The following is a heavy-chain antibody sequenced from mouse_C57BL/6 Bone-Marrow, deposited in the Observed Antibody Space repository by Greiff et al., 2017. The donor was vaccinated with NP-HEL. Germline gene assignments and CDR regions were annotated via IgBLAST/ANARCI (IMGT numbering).Heavy chain of an antibody. CDR3: ARSFMTTEWYFDV. CDR2: IHPNSGST. Sequence: QVQLQQPGAELVKPGASVKLSCKASGYTFTSYWMHWVKQRPGQGLEWIGMIHPNSGSTNYNEKFKSKATLTVDKSSSTAYMQLSSLTSEDSAVYYCARSFMTTEWYFDVWGTGTTVTVSS. D-gene: IGHD1-1*01. V-gene: IGHV1-64*01. J-gene: IGHJ1*03. CDR1: GYTFTSYW.